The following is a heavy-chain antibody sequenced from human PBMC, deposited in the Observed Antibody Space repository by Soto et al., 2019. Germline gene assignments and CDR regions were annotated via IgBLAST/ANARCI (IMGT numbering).Heavy chain of an antibody. Sequence: QVQLQESGPGLVKPSQTLSLTCTVSGGSISSGGYYWSWIRQHPGKGLEWIGYIYYSGSTYYNPYLKSRVTISVDTSKNQFSLKLSSVTAADTAVYYCAMAYCGGDCYRIDYWGQGTLVTVSS. J-gene: IGHJ4*02. V-gene: IGHV4-31*03. CDR3: AMAYCGGDCYRIDY. CDR1: GGSISSGGYY. CDR2: IYYSGST. D-gene: IGHD2-21*02.